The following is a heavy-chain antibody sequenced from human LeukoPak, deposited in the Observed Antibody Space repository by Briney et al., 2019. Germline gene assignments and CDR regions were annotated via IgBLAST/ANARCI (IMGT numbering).Heavy chain of an antibody. CDR3: ARGVSGSYFYYFDY. Sequence: GGSLRLSCAASGFTFSSYSMNWVRQAPGKGLEWVSSISSSSSYIYYADSVKGRFTISRDNAKNSLYLQMNSLRAEDTAVYYCARGVSGSYFYYFDYWGQGTLVTVSS. J-gene: IGHJ4*02. D-gene: IGHD1-26*01. CDR1: GFTFSSYS. V-gene: IGHV3-21*01. CDR2: ISSSSSYI.